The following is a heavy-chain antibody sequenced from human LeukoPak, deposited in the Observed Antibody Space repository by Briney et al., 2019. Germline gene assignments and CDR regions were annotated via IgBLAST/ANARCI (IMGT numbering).Heavy chain of an antibody. CDR3: ARDLWDSSGWTYYYYMDV. D-gene: IGHD6-19*01. Sequence: SETLSLTCAVYGGSFSGYYWSWIRQSPGKGLEWIGEINHSRSTNYNPSLKSRVTISVDTSKNQFSLKLNSVTAADTAVYYCARDLWDSSGWTYYYYMDVWGRGTTVTISS. V-gene: IGHV4-34*01. CDR1: GGSFSGYY. J-gene: IGHJ6*03. CDR2: INHSRST.